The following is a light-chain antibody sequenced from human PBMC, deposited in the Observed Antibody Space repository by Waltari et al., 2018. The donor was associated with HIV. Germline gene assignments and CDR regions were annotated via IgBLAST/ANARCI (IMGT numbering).Light chain of an antibody. CDR1: SSNIGTNT. Sequence: QSVLTQPPSASGTPGQRVTIPCSGSSSNIGTNTVNWYQQLPGTAPKLLIYTNNQRPSGVPDRVSGSKSGTSASLAISGLQSEDEADYYCAAWDDSLNGNVFGPGTKVTVL. J-gene: IGLJ1*01. CDR3: AAWDDSLNGNV. V-gene: IGLV1-44*01. CDR2: TNN.